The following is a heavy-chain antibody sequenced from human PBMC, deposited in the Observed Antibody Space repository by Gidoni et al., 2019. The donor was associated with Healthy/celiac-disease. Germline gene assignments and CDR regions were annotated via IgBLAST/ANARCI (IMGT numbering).Heavy chain of an antibody. D-gene: IGHD3-22*01. J-gene: IGHJ1*01. CDR3: ARDLGSVVSQH. CDR1: GFTFSSYA. V-gene: IGHV3-30-3*01. CDR2: ISYDGSNK. Sequence: QVQLVESGGGVVQPGRSLRLSCSASGFTFSSYAMHWVRQAPGKGLEWVAVISYDGSNKYYADSVKGRFTISRDNSKNTLYLQMNSLRAEDTAVYYCARDLGSVVSQHWGQGTLVTVSS.